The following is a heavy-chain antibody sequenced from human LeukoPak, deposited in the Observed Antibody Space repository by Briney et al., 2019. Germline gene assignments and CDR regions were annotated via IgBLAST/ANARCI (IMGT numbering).Heavy chain of an antibody. Sequence: SGGSLRLSCAASGFTVSSNYMSWVRQAPGKGLEWVSVIYSGGSTYYADSVKGRFTISRDNSKNTLYLQMNSLRAEDTAVYYCARDWGLYSSSAVDYWGQGTLVTVSS. CDR1: GFTVSSNY. V-gene: IGHV3-66*01. CDR3: ARDWGLYSSSAVDY. J-gene: IGHJ4*02. CDR2: IYSGGST. D-gene: IGHD6-13*01.